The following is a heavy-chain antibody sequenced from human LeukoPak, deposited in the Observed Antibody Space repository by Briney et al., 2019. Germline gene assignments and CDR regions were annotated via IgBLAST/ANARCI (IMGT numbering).Heavy chain of an antibody. CDR2: ISGSGGST. CDR1: GFTFSSYA. D-gene: IGHD4-17*01. V-gene: IGHV3-23*01. CDR3: AKVDNQDGDPYDY. J-gene: IGHJ4*02. Sequence: GGSLRLSCAASGFTFSSYAMSWVRQAPRKGLEWVSAISGSGGSTYYADSVKGRFTISRDNSKNTLYLQMNSLRAEDTAVYYCAKVDNQDGDPYDYWGQGTLVTVSS.